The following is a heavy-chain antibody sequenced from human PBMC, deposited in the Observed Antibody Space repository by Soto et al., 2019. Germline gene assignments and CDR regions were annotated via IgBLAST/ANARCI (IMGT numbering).Heavy chain of an antibody. CDR3: ARRGSGLVDY. Sequence: ASVKVPCKASGFTFTSYGITWVRQAPGQGLEWMGWISTYNGKTEYAQKFQGRVRMTTETSTSTAYMELRSLRLDDTAVYYCARRGSGLVDYWGQGTLVTVSS. J-gene: IGHJ4*02. V-gene: IGHV1-18*04. D-gene: IGHD2-15*01. CDR1: GFTFTSYG. CDR2: ISTYNGKT.